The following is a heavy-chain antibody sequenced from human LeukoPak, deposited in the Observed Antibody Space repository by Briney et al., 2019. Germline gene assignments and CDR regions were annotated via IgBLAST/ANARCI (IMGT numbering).Heavy chain of an antibody. CDR1: GGTFSNYA. J-gene: IGHJ4*02. Sequence: SVKVSCKTSGGTFSNYALSWVRQAPGQGLEWMGGITPVLDTTRYAEKFQGRVTITADESTSTAYMELSSLRSEDTAVYYCARGEDVRDGYAIDYWGQGTLVTVSS. CDR3: ARGEDVRDGYAIDY. V-gene: IGHV1-69*13. D-gene: IGHD5-24*01. CDR2: ITPVLDTT.